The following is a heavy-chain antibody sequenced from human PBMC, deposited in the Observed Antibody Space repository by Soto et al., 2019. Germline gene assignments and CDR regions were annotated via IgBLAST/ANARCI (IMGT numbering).Heavy chain of an antibody. CDR1: GFTFSSYS. V-gene: IGHV3-21*01. Sequence: GGSLSLSCAASGFTFSSYSMNWVRQAPGKGLEWVSSISSSSSYIYYADSVKGRFTVSRDNAKNSLYLQMNSLRAEDTAVYYCARRYDFWSGLSMDVWGQGTTVTVSS. J-gene: IGHJ6*02. CDR3: ARRYDFWSGLSMDV. CDR2: ISSSSSYI. D-gene: IGHD3-3*01.